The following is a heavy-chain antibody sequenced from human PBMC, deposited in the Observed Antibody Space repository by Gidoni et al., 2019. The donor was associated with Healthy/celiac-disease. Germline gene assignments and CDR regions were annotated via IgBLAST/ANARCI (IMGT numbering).Heavy chain of an antibody. CDR3: AREGGGSSYYYYGMDV. D-gene: IGHD2-15*01. V-gene: IGHV3-21*01. Sequence: EVQLVESGGGLVKPGGSLSLSCAASGFTFSSYSMNWVRQAPGKGLEWVSSISSSSSYIYYADSVKGRFTISRDNAKNSLYLQMNSLRAEDTAVYYCAREGGGSSYYYYGMDVWGQGTTVTVSS. CDR1: GFTFSSYS. J-gene: IGHJ6*02. CDR2: ISSSSSYI.